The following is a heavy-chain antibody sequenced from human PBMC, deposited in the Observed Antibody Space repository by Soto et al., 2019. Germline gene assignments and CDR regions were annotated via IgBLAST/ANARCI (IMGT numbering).Heavy chain of an antibody. J-gene: IGHJ5*02. CDR1: GGSISSSSYY. Sequence: PSETLSLTCTVSGGSISSSSYYWGWIRQPPGKGLEWVSAISGSGGSTYYADSVKGRFTISRDNSKNTLYLQMNSLRAEDTAVYYCAKSWDILVGAIESCWFDPWGQGTLVTVSS. V-gene: IGHV3-23*01. CDR2: ISGSGGST. D-gene: IGHD1-26*01. CDR3: AKSWDILVGAIESCWFDP.